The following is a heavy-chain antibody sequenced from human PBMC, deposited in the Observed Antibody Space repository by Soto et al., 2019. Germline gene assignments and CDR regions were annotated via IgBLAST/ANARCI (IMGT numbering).Heavy chain of an antibody. CDR1: GDSTRSRYW. J-gene: IGHJ6*02. V-gene: IGHV4-4*02. D-gene: IGHD6-19*01. Sequence: SETLSLTCGVSGDSTRSRYWWTWLRRPPGRGLEWIGEVNQSGTTNYHPSLKSRVTISVDAAKNQFSLKLSSVTAADTAVYYCARVPAVAEFYYYYGMDVWGQGTTVTVSS. CDR3: ARVPAVAEFYYYYGMDV. CDR2: VNQSGTT.